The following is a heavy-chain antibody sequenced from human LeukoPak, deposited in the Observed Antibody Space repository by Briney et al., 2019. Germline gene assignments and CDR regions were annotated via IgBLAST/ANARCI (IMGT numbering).Heavy chain of an antibody. D-gene: IGHD6-19*01. CDR1: GFTFSSYA. CDR2: ISYDASNK. J-gene: IGHJ4*02. V-gene: IGHV3-30*04. Sequence: GGCLRLSCAASGFTFSSYAMHWVRQAPGKGLAWVTLISYDASNKYYADSVKGRFTVYRDNSKNTLYLQMNSLRAEDTAVYYCARAYNSGWYGDFDYWGQGTLVTVSS. CDR3: ARAYNSGWYGDFDY.